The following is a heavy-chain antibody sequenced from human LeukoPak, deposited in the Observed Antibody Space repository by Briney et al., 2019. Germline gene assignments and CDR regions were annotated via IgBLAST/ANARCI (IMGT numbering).Heavy chain of an antibody. J-gene: IGHJ6*03. V-gene: IGHV4-34*01. CDR2: INHSGST. D-gene: IGHD1-26*01. CDR3: ARGVGWPHTMTYYYYYMDV. CDR1: GVFFSNYY. Sequence: SETLSLTCAVYGVFFSNYYYSWVRQPPGKGLEWIGEINHSGSTNYNPSLKSRVTMSVDTSKNQFSLTLSSVTAADAAVYYCARGVGWPHTMTYYYYYMDVWGKGTPVTVSS.